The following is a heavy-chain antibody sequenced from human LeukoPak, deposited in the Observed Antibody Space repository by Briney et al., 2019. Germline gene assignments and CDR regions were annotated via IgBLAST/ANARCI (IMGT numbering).Heavy chain of an antibody. CDR3: ARGRELLWCGELREAGWFDP. CDR1: GYTFTSYD. CDR2: MNPNSGNT. J-gene: IGHJ5*02. D-gene: IGHD3-10*01. V-gene: IGHV1-8*01. Sequence: GASVKVSCKASGYTFTSYDINWVRQATGQGLEWMGWMNPNSGNTGYAQKFQGRVTMTRNTSISTAYMELSSLRSEDTAVYYCARGRELLWCGELREAGWFDPWGQGTLVTVSS.